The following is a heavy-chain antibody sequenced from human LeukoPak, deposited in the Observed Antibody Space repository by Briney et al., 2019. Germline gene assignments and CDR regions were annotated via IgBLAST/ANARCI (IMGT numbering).Heavy chain of an antibody. J-gene: IGHJ4*02. CDR2: ISNSGSLK. D-gene: IGHD1-26*01. Sequence: PGGSLRLSCAASGFTFSDHYMSWFRQAPGKGLEWVSYISNSGSLKYYANSVKGRFTISRDNAKNSLYLQMDSLRAEETAVYYCARNEGSFWGQGTLVTVSS. CDR3: ARNEGSF. V-gene: IGHV3-11*01. CDR1: GFTFSDHY.